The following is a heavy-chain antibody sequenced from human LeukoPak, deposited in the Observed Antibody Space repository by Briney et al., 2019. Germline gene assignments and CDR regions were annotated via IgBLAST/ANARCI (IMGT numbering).Heavy chain of an antibody. D-gene: IGHD4/OR15-4a*01. J-gene: IGHJ4*02. V-gene: IGHV3-49*04. Sequence: GGSLRLSCAASGFTVSSNYMSWVRQAPGKGLEWVGFIRSKAYGGTTEYAASVKGRFTISRDDSKSIAYLQMNSLKTEDAAVYYCTRGSMVEPLDYWGQGTLVTVSS. CDR3: TRGSMVEPLDY. CDR2: IRSKAYGGTT. CDR1: GFTVSSNY.